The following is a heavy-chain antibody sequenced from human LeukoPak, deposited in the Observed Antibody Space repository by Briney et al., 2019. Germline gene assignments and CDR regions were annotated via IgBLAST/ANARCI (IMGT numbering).Heavy chain of an antibody. Sequence: MPSGTLSLTCAVSGGSISSDNRWTWLRQPPGKGLEWIGQIYHSGSTNYSPSLKSRVTISVDKPKNHLSLKLSSVTAADTAIYYCARDLVDSGGYYFDYWGQGTLVTVSS. CDR1: GGSISSDNR. CDR2: IYHSGST. V-gene: IGHV4-4*02. CDR3: ARDLVDSGGYYFDY. D-gene: IGHD3-22*01. J-gene: IGHJ4*02.